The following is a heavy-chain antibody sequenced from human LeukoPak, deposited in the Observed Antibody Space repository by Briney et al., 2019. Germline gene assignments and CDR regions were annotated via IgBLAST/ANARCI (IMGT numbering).Heavy chain of an antibody. D-gene: IGHD6-13*01. CDR3: ARIVMGSSSWYAFDNYYYYYYMDV. V-gene: IGHV4-39*01. J-gene: IGHJ6*03. CDR2: IYYSGST. CDR1: GGSISSSSYY. Sequence: PSETLSLTCTASGGSISSSSYYWGWIRQPPGKGLEWIGSIYYSGSTYYNPSLKSRVTISVDTSKNQFSLKLSSVTAADTAVYYCARIVMGSSSWYAFDNYYYYYYMDVWGKGTTVTISS.